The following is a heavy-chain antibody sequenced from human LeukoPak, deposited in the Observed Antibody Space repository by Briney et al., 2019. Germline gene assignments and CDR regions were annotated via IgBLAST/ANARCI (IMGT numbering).Heavy chain of an antibody. Sequence: SETLSLTCAVYGGSFSGYYWSWIRQPPGKGLEWIGEINHSGSTNYNPSLKSRVTISVDTSKNQFSLKLSSVTAAGTAVYYCARTAVTEDYWGQGTLVTVSS. V-gene: IGHV4-34*01. CDR3: ARTAVTEDY. CDR2: INHSGST. J-gene: IGHJ4*02. CDR1: GGSFSGYY. D-gene: IGHD4-17*01.